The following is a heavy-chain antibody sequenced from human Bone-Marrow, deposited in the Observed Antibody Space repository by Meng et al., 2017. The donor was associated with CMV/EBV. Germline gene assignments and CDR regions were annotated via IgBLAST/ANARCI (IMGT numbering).Heavy chain of an antibody. CDR3: AKVLYGDYAHYYYYGMDV. Sequence: GESLKISCAASGFTFSSYAMHWVRQAPGKGLEWVAVISYDGSNKYYADSVKGRFTISRDNSKNTLYLQMNSLRAEDTAVYYCAKVLYGDYAHYYYYGMDVWAQGTTVTVSS. J-gene: IGHJ6*02. V-gene: IGHV3-30*04. CDR1: GFTFSSYA. D-gene: IGHD4-17*01. CDR2: ISYDGSNK.